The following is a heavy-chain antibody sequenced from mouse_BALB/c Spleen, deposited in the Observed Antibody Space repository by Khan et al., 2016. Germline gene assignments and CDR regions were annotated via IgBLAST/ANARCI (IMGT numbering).Heavy chain of an antibody. Sequence: VQLQQSGAELVRSGASVKLSCTASVFNIKDYYMHWVKQRPEQGLEWIGWIDPENGDTEYAPKFKGKATMTADTSSNAAYLQFSSLTSEDSAVYYCNAIYYGSDVYFDYWGQGTTLTVSS. CDR2: IDPENGDT. J-gene: IGHJ2*01. CDR1: VFNIKDYY. V-gene: IGHV14-4*02. CDR3: NAIYYGSDVYFDY. D-gene: IGHD1-1*01.